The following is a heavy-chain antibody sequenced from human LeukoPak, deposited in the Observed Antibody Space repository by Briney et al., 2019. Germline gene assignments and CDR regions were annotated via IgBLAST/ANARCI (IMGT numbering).Heavy chain of an antibody. J-gene: IGHJ4*02. CDR3: AKDPPHSDRSIYSDNS. CDR1: GLIFSNNS. D-gene: IGHD3-22*01. Sequence: GGSLALSCAAYGLIFSNNSMDCVRQAPGKGLEWVSVTPADGGDIYYADSVNGRFSISRDNAKNTLHLQRDSLRAQDAAVYYCAKDPPHSDRSIYSDNSWGQGTLVTVPS. V-gene: IGHV3-23*01. CDR2: TPADGGDI.